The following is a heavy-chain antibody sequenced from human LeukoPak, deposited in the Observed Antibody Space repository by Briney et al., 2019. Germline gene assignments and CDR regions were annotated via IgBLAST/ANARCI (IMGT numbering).Heavy chain of an antibody. V-gene: IGHV3-23*01. D-gene: IGHD2-2*01. CDR2: ISGSGVST. CDR1: GFTFSSYA. Sequence: PEGSLRLSCAASGFTFSSYAMSWVRQVPGKGLEWVSAISGSGVSTYYADSVKGRFTISRDNSKNTLYLQMSSLRAEDTAVYYCAKGRYCSSTSCYSVDYWGQGTLVTVSS. CDR3: AKGRYCSSTSCYSVDY. J-gene: IGHJ4*02.